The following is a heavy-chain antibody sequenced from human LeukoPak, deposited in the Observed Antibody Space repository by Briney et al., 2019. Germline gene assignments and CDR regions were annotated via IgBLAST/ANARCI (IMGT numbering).Heavy chain of an antibody. CDR1: GFTFSSYG. V-gene: IGHV3-33*01. CDR3: ATLGQGSDY. Sequence: GGSLRLSCAASGFTFSSYGMHWVRQAPGKGLEWVAVIWYDGSNKYYADSVKGRFTISRGNSKNTLYLQMNSLRAEDTAVYYCATLGQGSDYWGQGTLVTVSS. J-gene: IGHJ4*02. CDR2: IWYDGSNK.